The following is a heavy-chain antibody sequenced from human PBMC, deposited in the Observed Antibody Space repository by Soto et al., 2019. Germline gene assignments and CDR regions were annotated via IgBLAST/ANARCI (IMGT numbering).Heavy chain of an antibody. CDR2: IYYSGST. V-gene: IGHV4-39*01. CDR1: GGSISSSSYY. D-gene: IGHD2-21*01. CDR3: ARHINAVWYYFDY. Sequence: SSETLSLTCTVSGGSISSSSYYWGWIRQPPGKGLEWIGSIYYSGSTYYNPSLKSRVTISVDTSKNQFSLKLSSVTAADTAVYYCARHINAVWYYFDYWGQGTLVTVSS. J-gene: IGHJ4*02.